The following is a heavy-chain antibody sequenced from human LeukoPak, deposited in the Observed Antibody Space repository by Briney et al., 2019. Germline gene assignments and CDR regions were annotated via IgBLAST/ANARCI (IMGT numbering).Heavy chain of an antibody. CDR1: GGTFSSYA. CDR2: IIPIFGTA. Sequence: SVKVSCRASGGTFSSYAISWVRQAPGQRLEWMGGIIPIFGTANCAQKFQGRVTITTDESTSTAYMELSSLRSEDTAVYYCARTLTEYYYDSSGSADAFDIWGQGTMVTVSS. CDR3: ARTLTEYYYDSSGSADAFDI. V-gene: IGHV1-69*05. D-gene: IGHD3-22*01. J-gene: IGHJ3*02.